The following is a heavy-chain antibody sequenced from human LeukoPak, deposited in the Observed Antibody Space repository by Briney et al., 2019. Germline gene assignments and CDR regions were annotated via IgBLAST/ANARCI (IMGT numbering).Heavy chain of an antibody. CDR2: IYYSGST. CDR3: ARHGVTSRPRALDI. Sequence: PSETLSLTCTVSGGSISSYYWSWIRQPPGKGLEWIGYIYYSGSTYYNPSLKSRVSISGDTSKKQFSLKLTSVTAADAAVYYCARHGVTSRPRALDIWGQGTMVTVSS. CDR1: GGSISSYY. J-gene: IGHJ3*02. V-gene: IGHV4-59*08. D-gene: IGHD6-6*01.